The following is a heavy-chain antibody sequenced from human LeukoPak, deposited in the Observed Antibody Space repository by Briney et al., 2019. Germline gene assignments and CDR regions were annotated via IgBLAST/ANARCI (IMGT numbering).Heavy chain of an antibody. V-gene: IGHV3-23*01. CDR2: ITVTGGT. J-gene: IGHJ3*01. Sequence: GGSLRLSCAASGFAFSTYALTWVRQAPRKGLEWVSSITVTGGTSYADSVKGRFTVSRDNSKNTLYLQMNSLRAVDTAVYYCAKDPNGDYVGAFDFWGQGTMVTVSS. D-gene: IGHD4-17*01. CDR3: AKDPNGDYVGAFDF. CDR1: GFAFSTYA.